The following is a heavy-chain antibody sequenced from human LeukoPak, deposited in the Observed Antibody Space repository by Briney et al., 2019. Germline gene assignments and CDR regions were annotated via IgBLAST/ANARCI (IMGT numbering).Heavy chain of an antibody. CDR1: GFTFTDYW. V-gene: IGHV3-74*01. CDR3: ARPHTGFDS. CDR2: ISGDGSSA. Sequence: GGSLRLSCAASGFTFTDYWMHWIRQAPGGGLVWLSRISGDGSSAYYADPVKGRFTISRDNAKNTLYLQMNSLKPGDTAVYYCARPHTGFDSWGQGTLVTDSS. J-gene: IGHJ4*02.